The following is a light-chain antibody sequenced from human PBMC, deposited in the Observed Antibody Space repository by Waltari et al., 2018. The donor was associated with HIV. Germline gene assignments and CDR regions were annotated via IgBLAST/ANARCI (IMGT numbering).Light chain of an antibody. J-gene: IGLJ3*02. CDR3: GTWDRSLGGGV. V-gene: IGLV1-51*01. CDR1: SPNIRTDY. CDR2: DND. Sequence: QSVLTQPPSVSAAPGQKVAISCSVSSPNIRTDYVSWYHHVPGSAPKLLIYDNDKRPSGTPDRFSGSKSGTSATLDITGLQTGDGADYYCGTWDRSLGGGVFGGGTKLTVL.